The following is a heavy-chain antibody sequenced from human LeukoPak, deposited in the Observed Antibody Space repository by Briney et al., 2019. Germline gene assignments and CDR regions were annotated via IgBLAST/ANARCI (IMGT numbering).Heavy chain of an antibody. D-gene: IGHD3-10*01. J-gene: IGHJ6*02. Sequence: ASVKVSCKVSGYTLTELSMHWVRQAPGKGLEWMGGFDPEDGETIYAQKFQGRVTMTEDTSTDTAYMELNSLRSDDTAVYYCARDGVHYYGSGSRYYYYYGMDVWGQGTTVTVSS. CDR3: ARDGVHYYGSGSRYYYYYGMDV. CDR1: GYTLTELS. V-gene: IGHV1-24*01. CDR2: FDPEDGET.